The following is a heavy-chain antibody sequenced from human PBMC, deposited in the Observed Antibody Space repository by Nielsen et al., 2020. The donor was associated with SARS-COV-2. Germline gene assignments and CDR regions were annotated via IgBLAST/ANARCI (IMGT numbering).Heavy chain of an antibody. CDR3: AKTDYYDSSGYVRPHFDY. CDR2: ISGSGGST. Sequence: GESLKISCAASGFTFSSYAMSWVRQAPGKGLEWVSAISGSGGSTYYADSVKCRFTISRDNSKNTLYLQMNSLRAEDTAVYYCAKTDYYDSSGYVRPHFDYWGQGTLVTVSS. V-gene: IGHV3-23*01. CDR1: GFTFSSYA. D-gene: IGHD3-22*01. J-gene: IGHJ4*02.